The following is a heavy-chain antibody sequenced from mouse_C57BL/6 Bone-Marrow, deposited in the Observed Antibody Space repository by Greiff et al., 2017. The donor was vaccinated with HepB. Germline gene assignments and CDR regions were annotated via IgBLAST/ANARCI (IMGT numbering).Heavy chain of an antibody. V-gene: IGHV5-2*01. J-gene: IGHJ1*03. D-gene: IGHD1-1*01. CDR1: EYEFPSHD. Sequence: DVKLQESGGGLVQPGESLKLSCESNEYEFPSHDMSWVRKTPEKRLELVAAINSDGGSTYYPDTMERRFIISRDNTKKTLYLQMSSLRSEDTALYYCARQGYGSSYWYFDVWGTGTTVTVSS. CDR2: INSDGGST. CDR3: ARQGYGSSYWYFDV.